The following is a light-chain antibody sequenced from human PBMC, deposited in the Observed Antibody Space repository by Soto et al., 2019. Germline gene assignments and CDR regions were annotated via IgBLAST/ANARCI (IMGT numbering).Light chain of an antibody. CDR3: QQYHNWPWT. V-gene: IGKV3-15*01. CDR2: AAS. Sequence: ERVMTQSPASLSVSPGERATLSCRASRSVTTNLAWYQQKPGQAPRLLFYAASTRATGIPARFSASGSETEFTLTINSLKSEDFAVYHCQQYHNWPWTFGQGTKVDIK. CDR1: RSVTTN. J-gene: IGKJ1*01.